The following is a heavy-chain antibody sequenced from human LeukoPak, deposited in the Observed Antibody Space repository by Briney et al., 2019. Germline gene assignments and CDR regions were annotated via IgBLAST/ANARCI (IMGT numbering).Heavy chain of an antibody. CDR1: GFTFNNYA. CDR3: AKAYYYDSSGPFDP. D-gene: IGHD3-22*01. J-gene: IGHJ5*02. V-gene: IGHV3-9*01. CDR2: ISWNSGSI. Sequence: GGSLRLSCAAYGFTFNNYAMSWVRQAPGKGLEWVSGISWNSGSIGYADSVKGRFTISRDNAKNSLYLQMNSLRAEDTALYYCAKAYYYDSSGPFDPWGQGTLVTVSS.